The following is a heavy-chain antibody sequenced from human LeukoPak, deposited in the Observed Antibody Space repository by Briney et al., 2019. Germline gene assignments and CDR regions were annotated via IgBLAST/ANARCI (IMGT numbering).Heavy chain of an antibody. J-gene: IGHJ5*02. Sequence: QGGGSLRLSCAVSGFRVSDYYMSWVRQAPGKGLEWVGLIRDSGEAFYADFARGRFAISRDESENTLYLQMNSLRVEDTAVYFCARDRAANQDWVEFDPWGQGTPVIVSS. CDR3: ARDRAANQDWVEFDP. CDR2: IRDSGEA. CDR1: GFRVSDYY. V-gene: IGHV3-66*03. D-gene: IGHD3/OR15-3a*01.